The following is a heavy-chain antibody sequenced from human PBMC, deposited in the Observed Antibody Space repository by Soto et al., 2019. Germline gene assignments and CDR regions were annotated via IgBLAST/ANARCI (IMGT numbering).Heavy chain of an antibody. V-gene: IGHV1-2*02. CDR2: INPNTGNT. D-gene: IGHD2-15*01. CDR3: ARAGSYCSGGSCSCAY. Sequence: QVQLVQSGADLKKPGASVKVSCKTSGYTFSGHFLQWVRQAPGAGPEWMGWINPNTGNTKYGQKFEGRGTMTRDMSSSTAYMELTRLTVDDTAVYFCARAGSYCSGGSCSCAYWGQGSLVTVSS. J-gene: IGHJ4*02. CDR1: GYTFSGHF.